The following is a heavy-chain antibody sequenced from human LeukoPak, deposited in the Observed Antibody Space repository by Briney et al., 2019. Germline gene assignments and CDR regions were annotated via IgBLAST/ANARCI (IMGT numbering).Heavy chain of an antibody. CDR1: GGSISVYY. D-gene: IGHD3-22*01. J-gene: IGHJ4*02. CDR3: ARQYYDRSDSYSFDY. Sequence: MTSETLSLTCTVSGGSISVYYWSWIRQPPGKGLEWIGYLYSSGSTNYNPSLKSRVTISLDTSENQFSLKLSSVTAADTAVYYCARQYYDRSDSYSFDYWGQGTLVTVSS. V-gene: IGHV4-59*08. CDR2: LYSSGST.